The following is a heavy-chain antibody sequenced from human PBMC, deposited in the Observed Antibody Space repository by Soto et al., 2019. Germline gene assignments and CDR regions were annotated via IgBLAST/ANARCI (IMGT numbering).Heavy chain of an antibody. CDR2: ISPYNGHT. V-gene: IGHV1-18*01. CDR3: ARHRNFFDY. Sequence: ASVKVSCXASGYTFNNYGITWVRQAPGQGLEWMGWISPYNGHTNYAQKLQGRVTMTTDTSTSTAYMELRSLRSDDTAVYYCARHRNFFDYWGQGTLVTVSS. CDR1: GYTFNNYG. J-gene: IGHJ4*02.